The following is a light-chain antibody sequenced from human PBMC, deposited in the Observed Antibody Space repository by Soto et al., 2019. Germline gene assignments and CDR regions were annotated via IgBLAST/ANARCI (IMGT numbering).Light chain of an antibody. CDR1: SSDVGGYKF. CDR2: GVS. Sequence: QSALTQPASVSGSPGQSITISWTGTSSDVGGYKFVSWYQQHPGKAPKLMIYGVSNRPSGVSDRFSGSKSGNTASLTISGLQAEDEADYYCSSYTSSSAVVFGGGTKLTVL. V-gene: IGLV2-14*01. J-gene: IGLJ3*02. CDR3: SSYTSSSAVV.